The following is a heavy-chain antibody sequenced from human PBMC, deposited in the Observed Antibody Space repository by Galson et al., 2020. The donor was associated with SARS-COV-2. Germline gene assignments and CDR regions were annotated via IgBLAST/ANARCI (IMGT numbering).Heavy chain of an antibody. CDR1: GYTFTSYG. D-gene: IGHD3-10*01. CDR2: ISAYNGNT. V-gene: IGHV1-18*01. CDR3: ARGVVLLWFGELEDNWFDP. Sequence: ASVKVSCKASGYTFTSYGISWVRQAPGQGLEWMGWISAYNGNTTYAQKLQGRVTMTTDTSTSTAYMELRSLRSDDTAVYYCARGVVLLWFGELEDNWFDPWGQGTLVTVSS. J-gene: IGHJ5*02.